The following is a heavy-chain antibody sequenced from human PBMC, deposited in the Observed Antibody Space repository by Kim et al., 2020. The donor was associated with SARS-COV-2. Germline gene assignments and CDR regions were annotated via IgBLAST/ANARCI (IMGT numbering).Heavy chain of an antibody. Sequence: SVKVSCKASGFTFTSSAVQWVRQARGQRLEWIGWIVVGSGNTNYAQKFQERVTITRDMSTSTAYMELSSLRSEDTAVYYCAAGEGITMVRGVKPPPPYYYGMDVWGQGTTVTVSS. V-gene: IGHV1-58*01. CDR1: GFTFTSSA. CDR2: IVVGSGNT. J-gene: IGHJ6*02. D-gene: IGHD3-10*01. CDR3: AAGEGITMVRGVKPPPPYYYGMDV.